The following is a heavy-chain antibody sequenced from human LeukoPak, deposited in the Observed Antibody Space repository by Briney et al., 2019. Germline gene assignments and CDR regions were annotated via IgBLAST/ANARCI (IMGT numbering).Heavy chain of an antibody. D-gene: IGHD3-22*01. CDR3: ARVGSPNDYYDSSGYYYVEWFDP. Sequence: GASVKVSCKASGYTFTSYGISWVRQAPGQGLEWMGWISAYNGNTNYAQKLQGRVTMTTGTSTSTAYMELRSLRSDDTAVYYCARVGSPNDYYDSSGYYYVEWFDPWGQGTLVTVSS. V-gene: IGHV1-18*01. CDR1: GYTFTSYG. J-gene: IGHJ5*02. CDR2: ISAYNGNT.